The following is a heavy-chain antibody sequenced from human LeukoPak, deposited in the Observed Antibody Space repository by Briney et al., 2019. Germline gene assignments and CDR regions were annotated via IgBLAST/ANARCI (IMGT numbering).Heavy chain of an antibody. D-gene: IGHD3-10*01. CDR2: INHSGST. Sequence: SETLSLTCAVYGGSFSGYYWNWIRQPPGKGLEWIGEINHSGSTNYNPSLKSRVTISVDTSKNQFSLRLTSVTAADTAVYYCARRFVRKFGERFYYYHYMDVWGKGTTVTISS. CDR3: ARRFVRKFGERFYYYHYMDV. J-gene: IGHJ6*03. CDR1: GGSFSGYY. V-gene: IGHV4-34*01.